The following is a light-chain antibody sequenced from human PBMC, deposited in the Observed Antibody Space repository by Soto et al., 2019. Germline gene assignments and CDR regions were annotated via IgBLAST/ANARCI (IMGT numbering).Light chain of an antibody. Sequence: ESVLTQAPPTLSLSPGERATLSCRASQSVSSYLAWYQQKPGQAPRLLIYDASSRATGIPDRFSGSGSGTDFTLTISRLEPEDFAVYYCQQYGSSPPITFGQRTRLEIK. CDR1: QSVSSY. J-gene: IGKJ5*01. CDR2: DAS. V-gene: IGKV3-20*01. CDR3: QQYGSSPPIT.